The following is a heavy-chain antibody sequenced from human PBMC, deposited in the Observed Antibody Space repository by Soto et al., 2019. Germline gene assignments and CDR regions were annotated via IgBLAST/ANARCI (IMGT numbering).Heavy chain of an antibody. V-gene: IGHV3-21*01. CDR1: GFTFSSYN. CDR3: ERDSPVALKSFDH. Sequence: EVQLVESGGGLVKPGGSVRLSCAASGFTFSSYNMHWVRQAPGKGLEWVSSISSRSSYIYYSDSVKGRFTISRDNAKNSVYLHMNSLRAEDKGVYYCERDSPVALKSFDHWGQGSLVTVSS. J-gene: IGHJ4*02. CDR2: ISSRSSYI. D-gene: IGHD6-19*01.